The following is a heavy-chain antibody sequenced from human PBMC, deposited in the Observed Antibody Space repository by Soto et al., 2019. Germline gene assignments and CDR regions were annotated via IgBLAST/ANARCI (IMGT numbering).Heavy chain of an antibody. CDR3: ARSCGSSAVD. CDR1: GGSISSYY. Sequence: QVQLQESGPGLVKPSETLSLTCTVSGGSISSYYWSWIRQPPGKGLEWIGYIYYSGSTNYNPSLSSRVSISVVTSKNQYSLKLRPVTAADTAVDYCARSCGSSAVDWGQGTLVTVSS. D-gene: IGHD1-26*01. V-gene: IGHV4-59*01. CDR2: IYYSGST. J-gene: IGHJ4*02.